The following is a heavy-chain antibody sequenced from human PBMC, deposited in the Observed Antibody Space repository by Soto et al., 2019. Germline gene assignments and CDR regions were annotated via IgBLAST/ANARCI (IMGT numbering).Heavy chain of an antibody. V-gene: IGHV3-30-3*01. J-gene: IGHJ2*01. CDR3: ARDRSSGYYPYWYFDL. Sequence: QVQLVESGGGVVQPGRSLRLSCAASGFTFSSYAMHWVRQAPGKGLEWVAVISYDGSNKYYADSVKGRFTISRDNSKNTLYLKMNSLRAEDTAVYYCARDRSSGYYPYWYFDLWGRGTLVTVSS. CDR2: ISYDGSNK. CDR1: GFTFSSYA. D-gene: IGHD3-22*01.